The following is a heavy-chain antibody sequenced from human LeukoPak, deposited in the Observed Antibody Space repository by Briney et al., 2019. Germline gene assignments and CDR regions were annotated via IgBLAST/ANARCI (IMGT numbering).Heavy chain of an antibody. CDR3: ARVSYYGSGSYSPNWFDP. V-gene: IGHV3-48*03. D-gene: IGHD3-10*01. CDR1: GFTFSSYE. Sequence: GGSLRLSCAASGFTFSSYEMNWVHQAPGKGLEWVSYISSSGSTIYYADSVKGRFTISRDNAKNSLYLQMNSLRAEDTAVYYCARVSYYGSGSYSPNWFDPWGQGTLVTVSS. J-gene: IGHJ5*02. CDR2: ISSSGSTI.